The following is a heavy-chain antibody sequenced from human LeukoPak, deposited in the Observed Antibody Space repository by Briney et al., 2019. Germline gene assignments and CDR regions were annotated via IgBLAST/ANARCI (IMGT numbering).Heavy chain of an antibody. J-gene: IGHJ4*02. Sequence: GGSLRLSCAASGFTFSSYGMHWVRQAPGKGLVWVSRISSDGSRTSYADSVKGRFTVSRDNAKNTLFLQMNSLRAEDTAVYYCARDLRAPAINMMIEWGQGTLVTVSS. CDR1: GFTFSSYG. CDR2: ISSDGSRT. D-gene: IGHD3-22*01. V-gene: IGHV3-74*01. CDR3: ARDLRAPAINMMIE.